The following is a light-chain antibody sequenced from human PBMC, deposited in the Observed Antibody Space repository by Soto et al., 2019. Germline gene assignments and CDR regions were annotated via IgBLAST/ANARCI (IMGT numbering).Light chain of an antibody. CDR3: QVWDSSSDLNVV. CDR2: YDS. Sequence: SYELTQPHSVSVAPGKTARITCGGNNIGSKSVHWYQQKPCQAPGLVIYYDSDRPSGIPERVSGSNSGNTATLTISRVEAGYEADYYCQVWDSSSDLNVVFGGGTKLTV. V-gene: IGLV3-21*04. CDR1: NIGSKS. J-gene: IGLJ2*01.